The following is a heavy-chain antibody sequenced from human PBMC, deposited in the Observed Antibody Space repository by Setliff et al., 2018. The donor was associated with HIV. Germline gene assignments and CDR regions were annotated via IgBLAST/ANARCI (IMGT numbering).Heavy chain of an antibody. D-gene: IGHD3-22*01. V-gene: IGHV1-2*02. J-gene: IGHJ4*02. CDR1: RHTFTDYY. CDR3: ARQAHPRGYYGSAGLFDY. CDR2: IHPSSGGT. Sequence: ASVKVSCKGGRHTFTDYYMHWVRQAPGQGLEWMGWIHPSSGGTNYAQKFQGRVTMTRDTSISTAYMELSRLRSDDTAVYYCARQAHPRGYYGSAGLFDYWGQGTPVTVSS.